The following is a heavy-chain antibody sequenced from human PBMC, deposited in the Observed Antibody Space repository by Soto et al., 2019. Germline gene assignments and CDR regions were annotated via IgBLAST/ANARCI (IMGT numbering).Heavy chain of an antibody. Sequence: GGSLRLSCAASGFTFSDYYMSWIRQAPGKGLEWVSYISISDTIISYADSVKGRFTISRDNAKNSLYLQMNSLRAEDTAVYYCARDLGYYDSSGYFDYWGQGTLVTVSS. V-gene: IGHV3-11*01. CDR1: GFTFSDYY. CDR3: ARDLGYYDSSGYFDY. D-gene: IGHD3-22*01. J-gene: IGHJ4*02. CDR2: ISISDTII.